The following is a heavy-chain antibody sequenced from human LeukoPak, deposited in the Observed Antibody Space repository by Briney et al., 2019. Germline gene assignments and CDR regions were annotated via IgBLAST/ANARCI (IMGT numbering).Heavy chain of an antibody. CDR3: ARGSELERQGWFDP. D-gene: IGHD1-1*01. CDR2: INAGNGNT. Sequence: GASVKVSCKASGYTFTSYAMHWVRQAPGQRLEWMGWINAGNGNTKYSQKFQGRVTITRDTSASTAYMELSGLRSEDTAVYYCARGSELERQGWFDPWGQETLVTVSS. V-gene: IGHV1-3*01. CDR1: GYTFTSYA. J-gene: IGHJ5*02.